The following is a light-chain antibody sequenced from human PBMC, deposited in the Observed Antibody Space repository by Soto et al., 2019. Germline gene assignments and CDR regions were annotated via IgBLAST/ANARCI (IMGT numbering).Light chain of an antibody. CDR2: GNS. J-gene: IGLJ1*01. V-gene: IGLV1-40*01. CDR3: QSYDSSRGYV. Sequence: QSVLTQPPSVSGAPGQRVTISCTGSSSNIGAGYDVHWYQQLPGTAPKLLIYGNSNRPSGVPDRFSGSKSGTSASLAITGRKAEDEADYYCQSYDSSRGYVFGTGTKLTVL. CDR1: SSNIGAGYD.